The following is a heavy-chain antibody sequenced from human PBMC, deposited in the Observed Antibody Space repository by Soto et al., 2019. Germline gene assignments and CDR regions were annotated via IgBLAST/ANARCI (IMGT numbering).Heavy chain of an antibody. V-gene: IGHV1-46*01. CDR1: GYGFTDHY. J-gene: IGHJ4*02. CDR3: ARAPRGGVIIVITWAQIDY. CDR2: ISPDGGST. Sequence: GXSVKVSCKASGYGFTDHYIHWVRQAPGQGLEWMGIISPDGGSTRYSQKFQARITMTRDTSTSTVYMELNSLRSEDTAVYYCARAPRGGVIIVITWAQIDYWGQGTLVTVSS. D-gene: IGHD3-3*01.